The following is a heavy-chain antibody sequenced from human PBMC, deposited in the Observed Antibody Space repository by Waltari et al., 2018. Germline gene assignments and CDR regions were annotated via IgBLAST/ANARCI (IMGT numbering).Heavy chain of an antibody. D-gene: IGHD3-3*01. V-gene: IGHV1-18*01. CDR2: ISAYNGNT. CDR1: GYTFTSYG. CDR3: ARDHYTYYDFWSGYDFDY. J-gene: IGHJ4*02. Sequence: QVQLVQSGAEVKKPGASVKVSCKASGYTFTSYGISWVRQAPGQGLEGMGWMGWISAYNGNTNYAQKLQGRVTMTTDTATSTAYMELRSLRSDDTAVYYCARDHYTYYDFWSGYDFDYWGQGTLVTVSS.